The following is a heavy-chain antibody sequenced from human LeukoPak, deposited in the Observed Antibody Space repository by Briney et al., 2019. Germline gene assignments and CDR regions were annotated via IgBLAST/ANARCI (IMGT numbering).Heavy chain of an antibody. CDR1: GGSISSSSYY. D-gene: IGHD6-19*01. V-gene: IGHV4-39*01. J-gene: IGHJ5*02. Sequence: SSETLSLTCTVSGGSISSSSYYWGWIRQPPGKGLEWSGSIYYSGSTYYNPSLKSRVTISVDTSKNQFSLKLSSVTAADTAVYYCARHQGPLYSSTGGLDPWGQGTLVTVSS. CDR2: IYYSGST. CDR3: ARHQGPLYSSTGGLDP.